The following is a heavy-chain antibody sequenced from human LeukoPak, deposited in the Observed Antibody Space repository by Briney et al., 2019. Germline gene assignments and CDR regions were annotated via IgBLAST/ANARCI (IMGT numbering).Heavy chain of an antibody. Sequence: GGSLRLSCAASGFTFSSYAMSWVRQAPGKGLEWVSSISGSGAYIYNTDSVKGRFTISRDNAKNSLYLQMNSLRVEDTAVYYCARSQVAATAKDYWGQGTLVTVSS. CDR3: ARSQVAATAKDY. D-gene: IGHD6-13*01. V-gene: IGHV3-21*01. CDR1: GFTFSSYA. J-gene: IGHJ4*02. CDR2: ISGSGAYI.